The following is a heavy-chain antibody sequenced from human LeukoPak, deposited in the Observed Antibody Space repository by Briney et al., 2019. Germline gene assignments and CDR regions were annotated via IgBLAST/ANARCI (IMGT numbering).Heavy chain of an antibody. V-gene: IGHV1-46*01. CDR2: INPSGGST. CDR3: AREAYYYDSSGYYKYFQH. D-gene: IGHD3-22*01. Sequence: VASVKVSCKASGYTFTSYYMHWVRQAPGQGLEWMGIINPSGGSTSSAQKFQGRVTMTRDTSTSTVYMELSSLRSEDTAVYYCAREAYYYDSSGYYKYFQHWGQGTLVTVSS. CDR1: GYTFTSYY. J-gene: IGHJ1*01.